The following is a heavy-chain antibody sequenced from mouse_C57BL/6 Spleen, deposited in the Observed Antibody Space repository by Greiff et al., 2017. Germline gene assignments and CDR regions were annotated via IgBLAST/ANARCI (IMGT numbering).Heavy chain of an antibody. Sequence: LQESGPGLVQPSQSLSITCTVSGFSLTSYGVHWVRQSPGKGLEWLGVIWSGGSTDYNAAFISRLSISKDNSNSQVFFKMNSLQADDTAIYYCARNGPYYYGSSYFDYWGQGTTLTVSS. J-gene: IGHJ2*01. CDR2: IWSGGST. CDR3: ARNGPYYYGSSYFDY. D-gene: IGHD1-1*01. V-gene: IGHV2-2*01. CDR1: GFSLTSYG.